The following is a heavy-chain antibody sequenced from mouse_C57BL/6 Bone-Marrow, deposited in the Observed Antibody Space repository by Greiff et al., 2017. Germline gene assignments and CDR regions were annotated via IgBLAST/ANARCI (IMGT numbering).Heavy chain of an antibody. CDR1: GYTFTGYW. Sequence: VKVVESGAELMKPGASVKLSCKATGYTFTGYWIEWVKQRPGHGLEWIGEILPGSGSTNYNEKFKGKATFTADTSSNTAYMQLSSLTTEDSAIYYCLCLYYDYLYAMDYWGQGTSVTVSS. D-gene: IGHD2-4*01. CDR2: ILPGSGST. J-gene: IGHJ4*01. V-gene: IGHV1-9*01. CDR3: LCLYYDYLYAMDY.